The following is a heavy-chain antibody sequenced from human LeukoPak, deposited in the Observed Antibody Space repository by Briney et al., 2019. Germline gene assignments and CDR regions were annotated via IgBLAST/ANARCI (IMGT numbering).Heavy chain of an antibody. CDR3: ASSRQWLVLGDY. CDR2: ISYDGSNK. Sequence: PGGSLRLSCAAPGFTFSSYAMHWVRQAPGKGLEWVAVISYDGSNKYYADSVKGRFTISRDNSKNTLYLQMNSLRAEDTAVYYCASSRQWLVLGDYWGQGTLVTVSS. CDR1: GFTFSSYA. V-gene: IGHV3-30-3*01. J-gene: IGHJ4*02. D-gene: IGHD6-19*01.